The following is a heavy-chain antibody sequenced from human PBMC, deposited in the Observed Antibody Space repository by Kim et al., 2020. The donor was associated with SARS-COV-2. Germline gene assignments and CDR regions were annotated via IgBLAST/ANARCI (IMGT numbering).Heavy chain of an antibody. D-gene: IGHD6-13*01. V-gene: IGHV3-33*01. J-gene: IGHJ4*02. CDR3: ARDHGSSFDFDY. Sequence: YYADSVKGRFTISRDNSKNTLYLQMNSLRAEDTAVYYCARDHGSSFDFDYWGQGTLVTVSS.